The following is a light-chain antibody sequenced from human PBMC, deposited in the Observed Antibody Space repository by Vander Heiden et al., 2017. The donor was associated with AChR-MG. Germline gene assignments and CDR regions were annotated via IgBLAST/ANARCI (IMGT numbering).Light chain of an antibody. CDR3: QAWDASTGV. J-gene: IGLJ2*01. Sequence: SYEFTQPPPVSVSPGQTASLTCSGDKLGDKYVCWYQQKPGQSPVVVIYQDSKRPSGIPERFSGSNSGNTATLTIGGTQPVDEADYYCQAWDASTGVFGGGTKLTVL. V-gene: IGLV3-1*01. CDR1: KLGDKY. CDR2: QDS.